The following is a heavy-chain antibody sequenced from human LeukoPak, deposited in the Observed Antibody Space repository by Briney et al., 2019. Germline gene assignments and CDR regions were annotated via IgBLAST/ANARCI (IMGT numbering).Heavy chain of an antibody. D-gene: IGHD2-2*01. CDR2: INPNSGGT. J-gene: IGHJ3*02. Sequence: ASVKVSCKASGYTFTGYYMHWVRQAPGQGLEWMGWINPNSGGTNYAQKFQGRVTMTRDTSISTAYMELSRLRSDDTAVYYCARGSLAGGRYCSSTSCYEGGDDAFDIWGQGTMVTVSS. CDR1: GYTFTGYY. V-gene: IGHV1-2*02. CDR3: ARGSLAGGRYCSSTSCYEGGDDAFDI.